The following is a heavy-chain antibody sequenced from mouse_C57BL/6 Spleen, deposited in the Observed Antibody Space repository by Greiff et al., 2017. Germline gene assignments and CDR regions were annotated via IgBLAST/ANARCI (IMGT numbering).Heavy chain of an antibody. CDR2: INPGSGGT. CDR1: GYAFTNYL. Sequence: VQVVESGAELVRPGTSVKVSCKASGYAFTNYLIEWVKQRPGQGLEWIGVINPGSGGTNYNEKFKGKATLTADKSSSTAYMQLSSLTSEDSAVYFCARTYSNSPFDYWGQGTTLTVSS. J-gene: IGHJ2*01. V-gene: IGHV1-54*01. D-gene: IGHD2-5*01. CDR3: ARTYSNSPFDY.